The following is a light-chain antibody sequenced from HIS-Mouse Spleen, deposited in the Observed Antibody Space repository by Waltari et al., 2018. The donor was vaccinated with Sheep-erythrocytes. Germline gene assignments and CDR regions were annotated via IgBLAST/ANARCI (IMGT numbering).Light chain of an antibody. CDR1: SSDVGGYNY. Sequence: PGQSITISCTGTSSDVGGYNYVSWYQQHPGKAPKLMIYDVSNRPSGVSNRFSGSKSDNTASLTISGLQAEDEADYYCSSYTSSSTWVFGGGTKLTVL. CDR2: DVS. CDR3: SSYTSSSTWV. V-gene: IGLV2-14*03. J-gene: IGLJ3*02.